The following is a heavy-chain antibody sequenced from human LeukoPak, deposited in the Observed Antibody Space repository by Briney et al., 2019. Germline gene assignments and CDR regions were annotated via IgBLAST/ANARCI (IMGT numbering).Heavy chain of an antibody. D-gene: IGHD3-9*01. Sequence: GGSLRLSCAASGFTFSSYSMNWVRQAPGKGLEWVSYISSSSSTIYYADSVKGRFTISRDNAKNSLYLQMNSLRAEDTAVYYCARVPINTYYDILTGYYNVGGFDYWGQGTLVTVSS. V-gene: IGHV3-48*04. J-gene: IGHJ4*02. CDR2: ISSSSSTI. CDR1: GFTFSSYS. CDR3: ARVPINTYYDILTGYYNVGGFDY.